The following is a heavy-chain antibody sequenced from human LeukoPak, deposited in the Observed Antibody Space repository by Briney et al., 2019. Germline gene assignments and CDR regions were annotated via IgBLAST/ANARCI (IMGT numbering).Heavy chain of an antibody. CDR1: GGTFSSYA. V-gene: IGHV1-69*13. Sequence: SVKVSCKASGGTFSSYAISWVRQAPGQGLEWMGGIIPIFGTANYVQKFQGRVTIAADESTSTAYMELSSLRSEDTAVYYCARGREAAAGTGNWFDPWGQGTLVTVSS. J-gene: IGHJ5*02. CDR3: ARGREAAAGTGNWFDP. D-gene: IGHD6-13*01. CDR2: IIPIFGTA.